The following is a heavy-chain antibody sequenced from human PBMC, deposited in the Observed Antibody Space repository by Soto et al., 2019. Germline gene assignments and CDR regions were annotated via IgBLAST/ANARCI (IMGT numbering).Heavy chain of an antibody. CDR2: ISGSGGST. V-gene: IGHV3-23*01. Sequence: GGALRRSCGASGFTCSSYAMSWGRQAPGKGREWGSAISGSGGSTYYADSEKGRFTISRDNSKNTLYLQMNSLRAEDTAVYYCAKDPVTIFGVVTYYYGMDVWGQGTTVPVSS. D-gene: IGHD3-3*01. J-gene: IGHJ6*02. CDR1: GFTCSSYA. CDR3: AKDPVTIFGVVTYYYGMDV.